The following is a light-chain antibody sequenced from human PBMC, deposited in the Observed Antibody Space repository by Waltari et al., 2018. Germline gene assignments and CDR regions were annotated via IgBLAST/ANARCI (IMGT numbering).Light chain of an antibody. CDR2: DVR. CDR1: RRDVGAYNS. V-gene: IGLV2-11*01. Sequence: QSALTQPRSVSGPPGPSVTISCTGTRRDVGAYNSVSWYQHLPGKAPKLMIYDVRKRPSGVPDRFSGSKSGNTASLTISGLQAEDEADYYCCSYAGSSRLFVFGGGTKVSVL. J-gene: IGLJ1*01. CDR3: CSYAGSSRLFV.